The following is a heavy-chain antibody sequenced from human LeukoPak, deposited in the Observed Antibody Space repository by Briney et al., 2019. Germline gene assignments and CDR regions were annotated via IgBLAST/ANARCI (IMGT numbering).Heavy chain of an antibody. J-gene: IGHJ3*02. CDR2: IWYDGSNK. D-gene: IGHD3-22*01. V-gene: IGHV3-33*01. CDR1: GFTFSSYG. CDR3: ARSSMIVVVRHDAFDI. Sequence: GGSLRLSCAASGFTFSSYGMHWVRQAPGKGLEWVAVIWYDGSNKYYADSVKGRFTTSRDNSKNTLYLQMNSLRAEDTAVYYCARSSMIVVVRHDAFDIWGQGTMVTVSS.